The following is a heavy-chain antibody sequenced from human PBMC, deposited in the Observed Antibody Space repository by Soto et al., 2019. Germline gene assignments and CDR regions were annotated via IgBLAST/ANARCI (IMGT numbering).Heavy chain of an antibody. J-gene: IGHJ6*02. CDR2: IKSKTDGGTT. V-gene: IGHV3-15*07. CDR1: GFTFSNAW. Sequence: EVQLVESGGGLVKPGGSLRLSCAASGFTFSNAWMNWFRQAPGKGLEWVGRIKSKTDGGTTGYAAPVKGRFTISRDDSQNTLYLPMNSLKTEDTAVYDCATEPYQYYLFGMDVWGHGTTVTVSS. CDR3: ATEPYQYYLFGMDV.